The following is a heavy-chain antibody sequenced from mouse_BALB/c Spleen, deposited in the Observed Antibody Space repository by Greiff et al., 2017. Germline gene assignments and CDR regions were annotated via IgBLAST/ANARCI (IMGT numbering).Heavy chain of an antibody. D-gene: IGHD2-1*01. V-gene: IGHV3-2*02. CDR1: GYSITSDYA. J-gene: IGHJ2*01. CDR2: ISYSGST. Sequence: EVKLMESGPGLVKPSQSLSLTCTVTGYSITSDYAWNWIRQFPGNKLEWMGYISYSGSTSYNPSLKSRISITRDTSKNQFFLQLNSVTTEDTATYYCARDGNYGYFDYWGQGTTLTVSS. CDR3: ARDGNYGYFDY.